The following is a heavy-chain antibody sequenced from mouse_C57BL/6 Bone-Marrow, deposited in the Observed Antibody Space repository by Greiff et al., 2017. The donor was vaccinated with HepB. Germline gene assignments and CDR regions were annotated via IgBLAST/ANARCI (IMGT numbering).Heavy chain of an antibody. CDR3: AKNPYGNYPAWFAY. V-gene: IGHV2-5*01. J-gene: IGHJ3*01. CDR2: LWSGGST. D-gene: IGHD2-1*01. Sequence: VKLMESGPGLVQPSQSLSITCTVSGFSLTSYGVRWVRQSPGKGLEWLGVLWSGGSTDYNAAFMSRLSITKDNSKSQVFLKMNSLQADDTAIYYCAKNPYGNYPAWFAYWGQGTLVTVSA. CDR1: GFSLTSYG.